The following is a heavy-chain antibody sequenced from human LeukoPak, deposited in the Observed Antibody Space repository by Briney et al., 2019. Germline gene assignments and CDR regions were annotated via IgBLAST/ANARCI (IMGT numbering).Heavy chain of an antibody. CDR1: GFTFSSYA. CDR3: AKQKYTSGWDYFDY. J-gene: IGHJ4*02. D-gene: IGHD6-19*01. CDR2: VSGSGGST. Sequence: SGGSLRLSCAASGFTFSSYAMSWVRQAPGKGLEWVSTVSGSGGSTYEADSVKGRFTISRDNSKNTLYLQLNSLRAEDTAVYYCAKQKYTSGWDYFDYWGQGTLVTVSS. V-gene: IGHV3-23*01.